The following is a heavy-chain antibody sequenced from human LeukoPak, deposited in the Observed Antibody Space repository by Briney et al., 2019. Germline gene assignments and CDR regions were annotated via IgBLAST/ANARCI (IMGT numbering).Heavy chain of an antibody. Sequence: ASVKVSCKASGYTFTGYYMHWVRQAPGKGLERMGWINPNSGGTNYAQKFQGRVTMTRDTSISTAYMELSRLRSDDTAVYYCARTGTDPNWFDPWGQGTLVTVSS. V-gene: IGHV1-2*02. J-gene: IGHJ5*02. D-gene: IGHD1-1*01. CDR3: ARTGTDPNWFDP. CDR2: INPNSGGT. CDR1: GYTFTGYY.